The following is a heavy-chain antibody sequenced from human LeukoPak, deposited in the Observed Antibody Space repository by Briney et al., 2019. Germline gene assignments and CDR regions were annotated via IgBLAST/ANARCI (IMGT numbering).Heavy chain of an antibody. CDR1: GFTFSSYS. V-gene: IGHV3-21*01. CDR3: AREVGGPSSSWIDY. J-gene: IGHJ4*02. D-gene: IGHD6-13*01. CDR2: ISSSSSYI. Sequence: GGSLRLSCAASGFTFSSYSMNWVRQAPGKGLEWVSSISSSSSYIYYADSVKGRFTISRDSAKNSLYLQMNSLRAEDTAVYYCAREVGGPSSSWIDYWGQGTLVTVSS.